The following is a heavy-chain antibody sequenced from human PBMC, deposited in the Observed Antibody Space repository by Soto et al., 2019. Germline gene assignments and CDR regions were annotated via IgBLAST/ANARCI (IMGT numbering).Heavy chain of an antibody. CDR1: GCSISSYY. D-gene: IGHD2-2*01. CDR2: IYYIGST. CDR3: ARGLRRQLLNWFDP. V-gene: IGHV4-59*01. J-gene: IGHJ5*02. Sequence: PSETLSLASPVSGCSISSYYWSWIRQPPGKGLEWIGYIYYIGSTNYNPSLKSRVTISVDTSKNQFSLKLSSVTAADTAVYYCARGLRRQLLNWFDPWGQGTLVTVSS.